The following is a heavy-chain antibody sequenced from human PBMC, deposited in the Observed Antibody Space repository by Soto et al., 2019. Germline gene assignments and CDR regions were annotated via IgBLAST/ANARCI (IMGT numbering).Heavy chain of an antibody. CDR3: ARVTDYYYMDV. Sequence: QVQLVQSGAEVKKPGSSVKVSCKASGGTFSSYTISWVRQAPGQGLEWMGRIIPILGIANYAQKFQGRVTITADKSTSTAHMELSSLRSEDTAVYYCARVTDYYYMDVWGKGTTVTVSS. J-gene: IGHJ6*03. D-gene: IGHD5-18*01. CDR1: GGTFSSYT. CDR2: IIPILGIA. V-gene: IGHV1-69*02.